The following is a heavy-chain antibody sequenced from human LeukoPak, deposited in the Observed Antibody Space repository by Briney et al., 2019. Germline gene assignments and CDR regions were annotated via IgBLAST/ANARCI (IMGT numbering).Heavy chain of an antibody. D-gene: IGHD4-17*01. V-gene: IGHV3-53*01. J-gene: IGHJ4*02. CDR2: IYSGGST. CDR3: ARGSPYGDLYFDY. Sequence: GGSLRLSCAASVFTVSSNYMSWVRQAPWKGLEWVLVIYSGGSTYYADSVKGRFTISRDNSKNALYLQMNSLRAEDTAVYYCARGSPYGDLYFDYWGQGTLVTVSS. CDR1: VFTVSSNY.